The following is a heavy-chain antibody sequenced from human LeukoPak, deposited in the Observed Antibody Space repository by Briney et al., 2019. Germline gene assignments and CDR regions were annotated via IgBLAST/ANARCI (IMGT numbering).Heavy chain of an antibody. V-gene: IGHV4-59*01. Sequence: PSETLSLTCTVSGGSISSYYWGWIRQPPGKGLEWIGYIYYSGSTNYNPSLKSRVTISVDTSKNQFSLKLRSVTAADTAVYYCARVSGYDWESFYDYWGQGTLVTVSS. J-gene: IGHJ4*02. CDR2: IYYSGST. CDR3: ARVSGYDWESFYDY. D-gene: IGHD5-12*01. CDR1: GGSISSYY.